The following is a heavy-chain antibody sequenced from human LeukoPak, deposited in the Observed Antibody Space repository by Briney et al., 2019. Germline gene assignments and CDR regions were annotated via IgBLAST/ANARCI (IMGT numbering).Heavy chain of an antibody. CDR2: INQDGSEK. Sequence: GGSLRLSCAASGFTFSSYWMSWVRQAPGKGLEWVAKINQDGSEKYYVDSVKGRFTTSRDNAKNSLYLQMNSLRAEDTAVYYCATDAAGFDYWGQGTLVTVSS. CDR3: ATDAAGFDY. J-gene: IGHJ4*02. V-gene: IGHV3-7*05. CDR1: GFTFSSYW.